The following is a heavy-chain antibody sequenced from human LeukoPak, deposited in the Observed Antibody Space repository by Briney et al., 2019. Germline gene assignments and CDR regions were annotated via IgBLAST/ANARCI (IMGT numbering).Heavy chain of an antibody. CDR2: IYYSGST. J-gene: IGHJ4*02. CDR1: GGSISNYY. CDR3: ARQAFSSGWYSNY. Sequence: SETLSLTCTISGGSISNYYWNWIRQPPGKGLEWIGSIYYSGSTYYNPSLKSRVTISVDTSKNQFSLRLSSVTAADTAVYYCARQAFSSGWYSNYWGQGTLVTVSS. D-gene: IGHD6-19*01. V-gene: IGHV4-39*01.